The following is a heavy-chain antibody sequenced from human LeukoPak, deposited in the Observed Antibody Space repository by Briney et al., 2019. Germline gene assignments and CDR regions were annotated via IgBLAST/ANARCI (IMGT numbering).Heavy chain of an antibody. V-gene: IGHV1-2*02. J-gene: IGHJ4*02. Sequence: ASVKVSCKASGCTFTSYAMNWVRQAPGQGLEWMGWINPKSGDNNYAQKFQGRVTMTRDTSISTVYMELSSLRFDDTAVYYCARDGGFDYWGQGTLVTVSS. CDR3: ARDGGFDY. CDR1: GCTFTSYA. CDR2: INPKSGDN. D-gene: IGHD3-16*01.